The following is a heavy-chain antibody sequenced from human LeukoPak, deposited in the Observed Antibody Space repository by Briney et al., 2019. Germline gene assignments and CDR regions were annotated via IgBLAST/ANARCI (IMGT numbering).Heavy chain of an antibody. CDR3: ARDLVYSSGWSDY. CDR1: GFTFSSYA. J-gene: IGHJ4*02. Sequence: PGGSLRLSCAASGFTFSSYAMHWVRQAPGKGLEWVAVISYDGSNKYYADSVKGRFTISRDNSKNTLYLQMNSLRAEDTAVYYCARDLVYSSGWSDYWGQGTLVTVSS. V-gene: IGHV3-30-3*01. CDR2: ISYDGSNK. D-gene: IGHD6-19*01.